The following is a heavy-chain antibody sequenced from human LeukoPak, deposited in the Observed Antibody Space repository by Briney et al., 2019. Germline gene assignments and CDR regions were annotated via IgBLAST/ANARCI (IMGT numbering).Heavy chain of an antibody. J-gene: IGHJ6*03. V-gene: IGHV4-59*01. CDR2: IFHSGTT. CDR3: ARGGYYYLDV. CDR1: GGSISSYY. Sequence: SETLSLTCTVSGGSISSYYWSWIRQPPGKGLEWIAYIFHSGTTKYNPSLKSRVAISLDTPKSQFSLKLHSVTAADTAVYYCARGGYYYLDVWGRGTTVTVSS.